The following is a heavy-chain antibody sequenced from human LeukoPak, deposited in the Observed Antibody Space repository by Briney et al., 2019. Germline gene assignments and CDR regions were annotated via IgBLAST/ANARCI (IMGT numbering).Heavy chain of an antibody. V-gene: IGHV3-48*01. CDR3: ARVDSRATAVN. CDR2: ISSSSSTI. D-gene: IGHD3-22*01. CDR1: GFTFSSYS. Sequence: GSLRLSCAASGFTFSSYSMNWVRQAPGKGLEWVSYISSSSSTIYYADSVKGRFTISRDNAKNSLYLQMNSLRAEDTAVYYCARVDSRATAVNWGQGTLVTVSS. J-gene: IGHJ4*02.